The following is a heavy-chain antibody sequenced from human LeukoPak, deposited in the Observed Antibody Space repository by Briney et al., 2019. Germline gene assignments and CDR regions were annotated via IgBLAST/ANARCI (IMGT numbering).Heavy chain of an antibody. J-gene: IGHJ4*02. CDR3: TTAPTMVRPLDY. V-gene: IGHV3-15*01. CDR1: GFTFSNAW. D-gene: IGHD3-10*01. CDR2: IKSKTDGGTT. Sequence: GGSLRLSCAASGFTFSNAWMSWVRQAPGKGLEWVGRIKSKTDGGTTDYAAPVKGRFTISRDDSKNTLYLQMNSLKTEDTAVYYCTTAPTMVRPLDYWGQGTLVTVSS.